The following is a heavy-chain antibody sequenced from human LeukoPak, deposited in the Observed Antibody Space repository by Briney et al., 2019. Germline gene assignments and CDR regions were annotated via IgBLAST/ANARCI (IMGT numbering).Heavy chain of an antibody. D-gene: IGHD3-10*01. CDR1: GGSISSPNW. Sequence: SETLSLTCTVSGGSISSPNWWSWVRQTPGKGLEWIGEIYHSGGINYNPSLRSRVIMSVDKSKNQFSLKLTSVTAADTALYYCARAALHYYGSGTFKSRYYYYMDVWGNGTTVTVSS. V-gene: IGHV4-4*02. CDR3: ARAALHYYGSGTFKSRYYYYMDV. CDR2: IYHSGGI. J-gene: IGHJ6*03.